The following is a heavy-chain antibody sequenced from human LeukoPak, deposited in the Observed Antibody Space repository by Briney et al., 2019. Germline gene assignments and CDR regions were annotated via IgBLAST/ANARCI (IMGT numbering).Heavy chain of an antibody. CDR1: GGSFSGYY. D-gene: IGHD2-2*01. CDR3: ARAYYCSSTSCYSHYYGMDV. CDR2: INHSGST. V-gene: IGHV4-34*01. Sequence: SETLSLTCAVYGGSFSGYYWSWIRQPPGKGLEWIGEINHSGSTNYNPSLKSRVTISVDTSKNQFSLKLRSVTAADTAVYYCARAYYCSSTSCYSHYYGMDVWGQGTTVTVSS. J-gene: IGHJ6*02.